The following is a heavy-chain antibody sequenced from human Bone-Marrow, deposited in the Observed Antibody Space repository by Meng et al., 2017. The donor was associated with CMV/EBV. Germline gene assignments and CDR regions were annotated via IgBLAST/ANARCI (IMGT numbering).Heavy chain of an antibody. Sequence: ASVKVSCKASGYTFTGYYMHWVRQAPGQGLEWMGWINPNSGGTNYAQKFQGRVTMTRDTSISTAYMELSRLRSDDTAVYYCARDSCSSTSCYIDYYYGMAVWGQGTTVTVSS. CDR1: GYTFTGYY. CDR2: INPNSGGT. J-gene: IGHJ6*01. CDR3: ARDSCSSTSCYIDYYYGMAV. D-gene: IGHD2-2*02. V-gene: IGHV1-2*02.